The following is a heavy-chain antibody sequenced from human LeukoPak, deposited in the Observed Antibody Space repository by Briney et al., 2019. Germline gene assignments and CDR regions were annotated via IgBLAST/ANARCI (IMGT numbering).Heavy chain of an antibody. D-gene: IGHD3-16*01. CDR3: ARAGGLAYGMDV. Sequence: ASVKVSCKASGYTFSSYYMHWVRQAPGQGLEWMGIINPSGRSTSYAQKFQGRVTMTRDTSTSTVYMELSSLRSEDTAVYYCARAGGLAYGMDVWGQGTTVTVSS. CDR1: GYTFSSYY. J-gene: IGHJ6*02. V-gene: IGHV1-46*01. CDR2: INPSGRST.